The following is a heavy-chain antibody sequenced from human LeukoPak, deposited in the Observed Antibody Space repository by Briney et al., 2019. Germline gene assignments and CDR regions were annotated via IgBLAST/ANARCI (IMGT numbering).Heavy chain of an antibody. Sequence: GGSLRLSCAASGFTFSSYGMHWVRQAPGKGLEWVAVIWYDGSNKYYADSVKGRFTISRDNSKNTLYLQMNSLRAEDTAVYYCAGDPSSLGDYDSSGYYGIDYWGQGTLVTVSS. CDR3: AGDPSSLGDYDSSGYYGIDY. CDR2: IWYDGSNK. CDR1: GFTFSSYG. J-gene: IGHJ4*02. V-gene: IGHV3-33*01. D-gene: IGHD3-22*01.